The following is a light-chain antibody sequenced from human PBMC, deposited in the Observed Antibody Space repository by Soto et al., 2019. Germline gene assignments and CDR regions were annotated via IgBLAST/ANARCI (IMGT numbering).Light chain of an antibody. V-gene: IGLV2-8*01. CDR1: SSDVGGYKY. CDR3: SSYAGSNNFI. J-gene: IGLJ1*01. Sequence: QFALTQPPSASGSPGQSVTISCTGTSSDVGGYKYVSWYQQHPGKAPKLMIYEVNKRPSGVPDRFSGSKSGNTASLTVSGLQAEDEADYYCSSYAGSNNFIFGTGTKVTVL. CDR2: EVN.